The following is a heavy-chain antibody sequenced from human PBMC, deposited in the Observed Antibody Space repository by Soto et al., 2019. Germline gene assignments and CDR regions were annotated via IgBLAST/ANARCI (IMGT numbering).Heavy chain of an antibody. V-gene: IGHV3-11*06. Sequence: GGSLRLSCPTSGFPFSDYYMSWIRQAPGKGLEWLSHISPKSTYRNYADSVKGRFTISRDDTKSSLFLQMNSLGVEDTAVYYCVRGGGGGLFEHWGQGVLVTVSS. J-gene: IGHJ4*02. CDR1: GFPFSDYY. CDR2: ISPKSTYR. D-gene: IGHD2-21*01. CDR3: VRGGGGGLFEH.